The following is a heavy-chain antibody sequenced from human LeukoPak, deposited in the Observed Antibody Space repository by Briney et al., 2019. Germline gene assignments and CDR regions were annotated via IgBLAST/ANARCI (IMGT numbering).Heavy chain of an antibody. V-gene: IGHV3-48*03. Sequence: GGSLRLSCAASGFTFSSYEMNWVRQAPGKGLEWVSYISSSGSTIYYADSVKGRFTISRDNAKNSLYLQMNSLRAEDTAVYYCAAEDRASGPDSAFDIWGQGTMVTVSS. J-gene: IGHJ3*02. CDR3: AAEDRASGPDSAFDI. CDR1: GFTFSSYE. CDR2: ISSSGSTI. D-gene: IGHD5-18*01.